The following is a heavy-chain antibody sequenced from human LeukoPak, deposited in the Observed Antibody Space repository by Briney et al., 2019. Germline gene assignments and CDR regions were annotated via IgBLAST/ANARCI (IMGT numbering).Heavy chain of an antibody. J-gene: IGHJ4*02. CDR3: ARERAYSGYDINPPDY. V-gene: IGHV4-30-4*01. Sequence: SQTLSLTCTVSGGSISSGDYYWSWIRQPPGKGLEWIGYIYYSGSTYYNPSLKSRVTISVDTSKNQFSLKLSSVTAADTAVYYCARERAYSGYDINPPDYWGQGTLVTVSS. CDR2: IYYSGST. CDR1: GGSISSGDYY. D-gene: IGHD5-12*01.